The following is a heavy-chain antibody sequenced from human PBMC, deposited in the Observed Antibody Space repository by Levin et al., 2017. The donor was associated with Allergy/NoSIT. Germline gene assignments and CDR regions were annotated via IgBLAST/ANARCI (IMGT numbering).Heavy chain of an antibody. D-gene: IGHD3-3*01. Sequence: PGGSLRLSCAASGFTFNNAWMNWVRQPPGKGLEWVGRIKSNADGGTTDYAPPVKGRFTISRDDSKNALYLQMNSLKTEDTAVYYCTADLAILGVVSIHNWFAPWGQGTLVTVSS. CDR1: GFTFNNAW. CDR3: TADLAILGVVSIHNWFAP. CDR2: IKSNADGGTT. V-gene: IGHV3-15*01. J-gene: IGHJ5*02.